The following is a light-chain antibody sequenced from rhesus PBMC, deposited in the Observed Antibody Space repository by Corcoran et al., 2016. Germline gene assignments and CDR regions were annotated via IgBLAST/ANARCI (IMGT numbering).Light chain of an antibody. CDR3: LQHSNWPFT. V-gene: IGKV3-24*01. CDR2: GAS. J-gene: IGKJ3*01. Sequence: EIVMTQSPATLSLSPGERATLSCRASQSVSSSLAWYQQKPGQAPRLLIYGASSRATGIPDRFSVSGSGTDFTLTISRLEPEDVAVYYCLQHSNWPFTFGPGTKLDIK. CDR1: QSVSSS.